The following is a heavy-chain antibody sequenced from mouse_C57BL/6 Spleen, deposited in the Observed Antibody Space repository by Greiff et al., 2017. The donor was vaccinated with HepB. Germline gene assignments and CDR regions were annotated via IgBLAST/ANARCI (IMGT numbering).Heavy chain of an antibody. Sequence: QVKLKQSGPELVKPGASVKISCKASGYAFSSYWMNWVKQRPGKGLEWIGRIYPGDGDTNYNGKFKGKATLTADKSSSTAYMQLSSLTSEDSAVDFCARSGVLLLLAWFAYWGQGTLVTVSA. D-gene: IGHD1-1*01. CDR1: GYAFSSYW. V-gene: IGHV1-82*01. CDR2: IYPGDGDT. CDR3: ARSGVLLLLAWFAY. J-gene: IGHJ3*01.